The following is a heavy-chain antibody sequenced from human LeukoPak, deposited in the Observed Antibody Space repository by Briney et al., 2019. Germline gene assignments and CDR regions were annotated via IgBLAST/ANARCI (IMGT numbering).Heavy chain of an antibody. J-gene: IGHJ5*02. CDR3: ARRYYDGSGYYYYP. CDR1: GYTFTGYY. Sequence: GASVKVSCKASGYTFTGYYMHWVRQAPGQGLEWMGWINPNSGGTNYAQKFQGRVTMTRDTSISTVYMELSRLRSDDTAVYYCARRYYDGSGYYYYPWGQGTLVTVSS. CDR2: INPNSGGT. D-gene: IGHD3-22*01. V-gene: IGHV1-2*02.